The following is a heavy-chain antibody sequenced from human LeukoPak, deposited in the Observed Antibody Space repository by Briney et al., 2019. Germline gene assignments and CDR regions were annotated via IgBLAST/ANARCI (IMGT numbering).Heavy chain of an antibody. V-gene: IGHV3-21*01. CDR1: GFTFSSYS. CDR2: ISSSSSYI. Sequence: PGGSLRLSCAASGFTFSSYSMNWVRQAPGKGLEWVSSISSSSSYIYYADSVKGRFTISRDNAKNSLYLQMNSLRAEDTAVYYCASVYGDYGDYASWGQGTLVTVSS. CDR3: ASVYGDYGDYAS. J-gene: IGHJ5*02. D-gene: IGHD4-17*01.